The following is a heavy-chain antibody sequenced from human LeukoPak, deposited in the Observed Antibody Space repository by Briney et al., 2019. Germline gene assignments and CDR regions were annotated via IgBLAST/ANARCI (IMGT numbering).Heavy chain of an antibody. J-gene: IGHJ6*03. CDR3: ARIPPAINYYYYYIDV. CDR2: IYYSGST. V-gene: IGHV4-59*01. CDR1: GGSISSYY. D-gene: IGHD2-2*02. Sequence: SETLSLTCTVSGGSISSYYWSWIRQPPGKGLEWIGYIYYSGSTNYNPSLKSRVTISVDTSKNQFSLKLSSVTAADTAVYYCARIPPAINYYYYYIDVWGKGTTVTVSS.